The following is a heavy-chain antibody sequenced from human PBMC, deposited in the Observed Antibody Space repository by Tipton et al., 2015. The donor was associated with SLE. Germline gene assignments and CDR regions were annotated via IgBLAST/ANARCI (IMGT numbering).Heavy chain of an antibody. CDR3: ARGVGHSGYDSEFDN. J-gene: IGHJ4*02. CDR2: IYSGVST. D-gene: IGHD5-12*01. CDR1: GFTVSSNY. V-gene: IGHV3-53*05. Sequence: SLRLSCAASGFTVSSNYMTWVRQAPGKGLEWVSVIYSGVSTYYADSVKGRFTVSRDDSKNTLYLQMNSLRAEDTAVYYCARGVGHSGYDSEFDNWGQGTLVTVSS.